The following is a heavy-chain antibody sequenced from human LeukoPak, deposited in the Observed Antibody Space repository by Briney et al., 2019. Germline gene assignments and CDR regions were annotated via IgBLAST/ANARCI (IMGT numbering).Heavy chain of an antibody. D-gene: IGHD3-9*01. Sequence: TSETLSLTCTVSGGSISSYYWNWIRQPPGKGLEWIGNIFYSGTTDYNPSLKSRVTISVDTSKKQFSLKLSSLTAADTAVYYCARSKDILTGYCFDYWGQGTLVTVSS. CDR1: GGSISSYY. CDR2: IFYSGTT. V-gene: IGHV4-59*01. CDR3: ARSKDILTGYCFDY. J-gene: IGHJ4*02.